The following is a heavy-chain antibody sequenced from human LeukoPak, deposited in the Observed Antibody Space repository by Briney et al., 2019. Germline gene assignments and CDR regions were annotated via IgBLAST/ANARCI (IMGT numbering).Heavy chain of an antibody. CDR3: AKDLHYYGPGSSPQY. D-gene: IGHD3-10*01. Sequence: GGSLRLSCEASGFTFSNYAMHWVRRAPGKGLEWVALISYDGSTKHYADSVKGRFTISRDNSKNTLSLQINSLRSEDTAVYYCAKDLHYYGPGSSPQYWGQGTLVTVFS. CDR1: GFTFSNYA. V-gene: IGHV3-30*18. CDR2: ISYDGSTK. J-gene: IGHJ4*02.